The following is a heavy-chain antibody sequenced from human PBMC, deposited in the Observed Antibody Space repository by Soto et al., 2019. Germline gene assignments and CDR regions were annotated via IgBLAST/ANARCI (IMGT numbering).Heavy chain of an antibody. CDR2: ISGSSGYT. CDR3: TKDVSGRGGFYYYYGMDV. Sequence: GGSLRLSCAASGFSFSDSYMSWVRQAPGKGLEWVAYISGSSGYTGYADSVKGRFTISRDNAKNSLYLQMNSLRAEDTALYYCTKDVSGRGGFYYYYGMDVWGQGTTVTVSS. J-gene: IGHJ6*02. CDR1: GFSFSDSY. V-gene: IGHV3-11*05. D-gene: IGHD3-16*01.